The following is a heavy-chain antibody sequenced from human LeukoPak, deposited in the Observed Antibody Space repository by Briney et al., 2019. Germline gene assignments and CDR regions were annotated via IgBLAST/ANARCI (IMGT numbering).Heavy chain of an antibody. Sequence: SETLSLTCTVSGGSISSYYWSWIRQPPGKGLEWIGYIYYSGSTNYSPSLKSRVTISVDTSKNQFSLKLSSVTAADTAVYYCARFMNGFADYWGQGTLVTVSS. CDR3: ARFMNGFADY. CDR2: IYYSGST. V-gene: IGHV4-59*01. CDR1: GGSISSYY. D-gene: IGHD5-24*01. J-gene: IGHJ4*02.